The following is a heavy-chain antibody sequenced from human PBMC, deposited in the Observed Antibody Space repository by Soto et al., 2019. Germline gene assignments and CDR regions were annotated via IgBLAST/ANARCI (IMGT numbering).Heavy chain of an antibody. CDR3: ARGEAPDY. J-gene: IGHJ4*02. CDR1: GFTFSSYG. CDR2: IWYDGSNK. Sequence: VGSLRLSCAASGFTFSSYGMHWVRQAPGKGLEWVAGIWYDGSNKYYADSVKGRFTISRDNSKNTLYLQMNSLRAEDTAVYYCARGEAPDYWGQGTLVTVSS. V-gene: IGHV3-33*01.